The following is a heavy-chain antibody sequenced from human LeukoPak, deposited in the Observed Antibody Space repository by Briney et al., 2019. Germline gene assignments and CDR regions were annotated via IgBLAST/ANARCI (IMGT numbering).Heavy chain of an antibody. D-gene: IGHD2-15*01. CDR3: ARDPRVDHSGMDV. V-gene: IGHV3-21*01. CDR2: ISSSSSYI. Sequence: PGGSLRLSCAASGFTFSSYSMNWVRQAPGKGLEWVSSISSSSSYIYYADSVKGRFTISRDNAKNSLYLQMSSLRDEDTAVYYCARDPRVDHSGMDVWGQGTTVTVSS. CDR1: GFTFSSYS. J-gene: IGHJ6*02.